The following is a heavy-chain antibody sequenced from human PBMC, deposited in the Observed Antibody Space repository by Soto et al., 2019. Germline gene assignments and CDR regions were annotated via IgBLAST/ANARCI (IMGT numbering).Heavy chain of an antibody. J-gene: IGHJ5*02. V-gene: IGHV4-30-4*01. CDR1: GGSISSGDYY. Sequence: KPSETLSLTCTVSGGSISSGDYYWSCIRQPPGKGLEWIGYIYYSGSTYYNPSLKSRVTISVDTSKNQFSLKLSSVTAADTAVYYCARESYDFWSGYLVSRNNWFDPWGQGTLVTVSS. CDR2: IYYSGST. D-gene: IGHD3-3*01. CDR3: ARESYDFWSGYLVSRNNWFDP.